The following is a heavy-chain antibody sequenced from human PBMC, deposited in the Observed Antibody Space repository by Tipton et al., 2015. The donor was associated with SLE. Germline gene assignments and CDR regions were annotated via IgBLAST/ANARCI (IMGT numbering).Heavy chain of an antibody. J-gene: IGHJ4*02. V-gene: IGHV4-59*12. CDR3: ARDRFDSSGYTLFDS. D-gene: IGHD3-22*01. CDR1: GGSISSYY. CDR2: IYYSGST. Sequence: TLSLTCTVSGGSISSYYWSWIRQPPGKGLEWIGYIYYSGSTNYNPSLKSRVTISVDTSKNQFSLNLSSVTAADTAVYYCARDRFDSSGYTLFDSWGQGTLVTVSS.